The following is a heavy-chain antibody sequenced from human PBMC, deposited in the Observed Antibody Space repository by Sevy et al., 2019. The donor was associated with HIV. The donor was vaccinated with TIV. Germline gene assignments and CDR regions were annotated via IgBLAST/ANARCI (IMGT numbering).Heavy chain of an antibody. CDR3: AKETAVYGMDV. V-gene: IGHV3-74*01. CDR2: ISGDGSST. Sequence: GGSLRLSCAASVFTFSSYWMHWVRQAPGKGLVWVSRISGDGSSTTYADSVRGRFTISRDNAKNTLYLQMNSLRAEDTAVYYCAKETAVYGMDVWGQGTTVTVSS. CDR1: VFTFSSYW. J-gene: IGHJ6*02.